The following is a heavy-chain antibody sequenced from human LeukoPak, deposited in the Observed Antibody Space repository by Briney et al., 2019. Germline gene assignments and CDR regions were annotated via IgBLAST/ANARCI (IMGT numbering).Heavy chain of an antibody. D-gene: IGHD2/OR15-2a*01. CDR2: IYYSGST. V-gene: IGHV4-59*01. Sequence: PSETLSLTCTVSGGSISSYYWSWIRQPPGKGLEWIGYIYYSGSTNYNPSLKSRVTISVGTSKNQFSLKLSSVAAADTAVYYCARGISPPLYYYYYYMDVWGKGTTVTVSS. J-gene: IGHJ6*03. CDR1: GGSISSYY. CDR3: ARGISPPLYYYYYYMDV.